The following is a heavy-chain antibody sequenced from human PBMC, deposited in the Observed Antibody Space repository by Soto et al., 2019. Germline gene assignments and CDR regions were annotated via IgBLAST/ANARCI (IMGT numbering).Heavy chain of an antibody. CDR3: TIYRSGWKDAFDI. Sequence: GGSLRLSCAASGFTFSSYWMSWVRQAPGKGLEWVANIKQDGSEKYYVDSVKGRFTISRDNAKNSLYLQMNSLRAEDTAVYYCTIYRSGWKDAFDIWXQGTMVNVPS. D-gene: IGHD6-19*01. CDR1: GFTFSSYW. CDR2: IKQDGSEK. J-gene: IGHJ3*02. V-gene: IGHV3-7*01.